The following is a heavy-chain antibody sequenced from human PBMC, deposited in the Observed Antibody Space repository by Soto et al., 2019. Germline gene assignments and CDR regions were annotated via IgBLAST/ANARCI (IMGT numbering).Heavy chain of an antibody. Sequence: SETLSLTCAVYGGSFSGYYWSWIRQPPGKGLEWIGEINHSGSTNYNPSLKSRVTISVDTSKNQFSLKLSSVTAADTAVYYCARTSKNWFDPWGQGTLVTSPQ. CDR3: ARTSKNWFDP. J-gene: IGHJ5*02. CDR2: INHSGST. CDR1: GGSFSGYY. V-gene: IGHV4-34*01. D-gene: IGHD2-2*01.